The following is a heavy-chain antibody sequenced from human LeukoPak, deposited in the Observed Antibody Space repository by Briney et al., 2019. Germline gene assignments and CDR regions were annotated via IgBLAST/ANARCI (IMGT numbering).Heavy chain of an antibody. J-gene: IGHJ4*02. CDR3: AKDLSFYGGNPRLFDY. CDR1: GFTFDNYA. V-gene: IGHV3-9*01. CDR2: ISWNSGSI. Sequence: LPGGSLRLSCAASGFTFDNYAMNWVRQAPGKGLEWVSGISWNSGSIGYADSVKGRFAISRDNAKNSLYLQMNSLRAEDTALYYCAKDLSFYGGNPRLFDYRGQGTLVTVSS. D-gene: IGHD4-23*01.